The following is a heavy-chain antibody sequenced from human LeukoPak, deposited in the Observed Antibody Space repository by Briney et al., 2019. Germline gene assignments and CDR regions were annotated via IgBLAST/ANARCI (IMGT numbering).Heavy chain of an antibody. J-gene: IGHJ6*02. CDR1: GFTFSSYG. CDR2: IWYDGSNK. Sequence: GGSLRLSCAASGFTFSSYGMHWVRQAPGKGLEWVAVIWYDGSNKYYADSVKGRFTISRDNSKNTLYLQMNSLRAEDTAVYYCARDGGYYDFWSGYYDYYYGMDVWGQGTTVTVSS. V-gene: IGHV3-33*01. D-gene: IGHD3-3*01. CDR3: ARDGGYYDFWSGYYDYYYGMDV.